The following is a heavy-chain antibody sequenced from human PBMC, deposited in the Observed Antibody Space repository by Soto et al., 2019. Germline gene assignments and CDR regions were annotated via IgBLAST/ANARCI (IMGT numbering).Heavy chain of an antibody. J-gene: IGHJ6*02. D-gene: IGHD2-8*01. V-gene: IGHV4-4*07. CDR2: IYTSGST. CDR1: GGSISSYY. Sequence: PSETLSLTCTASGGSISSYYWSWIRQPAGKGLEWIGRIYTSGSTNYNPSLKSRVTMSVDTSKNQFSLKLSSVTAADTAVYYCARESYCTHGVCYESPYYYFYGMDVRGEGTTVTVCS. CDR3: ARESYCTHGVCYESPYYYFYGMDV.